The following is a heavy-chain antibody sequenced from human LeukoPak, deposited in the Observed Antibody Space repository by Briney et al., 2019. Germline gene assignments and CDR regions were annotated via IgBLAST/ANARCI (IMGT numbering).Heavy chain of an antibody. CDR1: GGSISSGGYS. D-gene: IGHD5-12*01. Sequence: SETLSLTCAVSGGSISSGGYSWSWIRQPLGKGLEWIGYIYHSGSTYYNPSLKSRVTISVDRSKNQFSLKLSSVTAADTAVYYCARSRGYSGYDAFDYWGQGTLVTVSS. CDR3: ARSRGYSGYDAFDY. CDR2: IYHSGST. V-gene: IGHV4-30-2*01. J-gene: IGHJ4*02.